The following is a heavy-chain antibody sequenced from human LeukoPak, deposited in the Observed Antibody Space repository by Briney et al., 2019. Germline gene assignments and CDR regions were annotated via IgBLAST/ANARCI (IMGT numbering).Heavy chain of an antibody. CDR1: GYTFSGYY. J-gene: IGHJ4*02. V-gene: IGHV1-2*02. CDR3: ARDPMRGGSYMDLDY. D-gene: IGHD3-10*01. Sequence: GASVKVSCKGSGYTFSGYYMHWVRRAPGQGLEWMGWINPNSGGTNYAQKFQGRVTMTRDTSISTAYMELSSLRSDDTAVFYCARDPMRGGSYMDLDYWGRGTLVIVSS. CDR2: INPNSGGT.